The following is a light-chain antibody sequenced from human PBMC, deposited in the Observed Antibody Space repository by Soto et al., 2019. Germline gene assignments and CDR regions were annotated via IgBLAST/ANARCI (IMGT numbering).Light chain of an antibody. CDR3: QQYGT. J-gene: IGKJ1*01. CDR1: QDISNY. CDR2: DAS. V-gene: IGKV1-5*01. Sequence: DIQMTQSPSTLSASVGDRVTITCQASQDISNYLNWYQQKPGKAPKLLIYDASSLESGVPSRFSGSGSGTEFTLTISSLQPDDFATYYCQQYGTFGQGTKVDIK.